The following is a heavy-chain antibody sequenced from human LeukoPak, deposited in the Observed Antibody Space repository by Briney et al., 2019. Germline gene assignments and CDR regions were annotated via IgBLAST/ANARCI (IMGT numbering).Heavy chain of an antibody. CDR1: GFTFSSYS. D-gene: IGHD5-12*01. CDR3: ARGDIVATTIDY. V-gene: IGHV3-21*01. Sequence: GGSLRLSCAASGFTFSSYSMNWVRQAPGKGLEWVSSISSSSSYIYYADSVKGRFTISRDKSQSTLYLQMNSLRAEDTAVYYCARGDIVATTIDYWGQGTLVTVSS. J-gene: IGHJ4*02. CDR2: ISSSSSYI.